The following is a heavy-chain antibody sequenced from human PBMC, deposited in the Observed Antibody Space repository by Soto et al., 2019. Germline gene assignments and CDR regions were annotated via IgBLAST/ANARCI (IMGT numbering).Heavy chain of an antibody. CDR3: ARDDEYSGNGMDV. V-gene: IGHV3-33*01. D-gene: IGHD3-10*01. J-gene: IGHJ6*02. CDR1: GFTFSNYG. CDR2: ILNDGSYR. Sequence: QVQLVESGGGVVQPGRSLTLSCAASGFTFSNYGMHWVRQAPGKGLGWVAVILNDGSYRYHADSVKDRFTISRDNSKNTLYLQMNSLRAEDTAVYYCARDDEYSGNGMDVWGQGTTVTVS.